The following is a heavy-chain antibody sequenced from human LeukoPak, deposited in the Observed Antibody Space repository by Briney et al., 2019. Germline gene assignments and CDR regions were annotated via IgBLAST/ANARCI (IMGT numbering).Heavy chain of an antibody. CDR2: INPNSGGT. CDR1: GYTFTGYY. J-gene: IGHJ4*02. Sequence: GASVKVSCKASGYTFTGYYMHWVRQAPGQGLEWMGWINPNSGGTNYAQKFQGRVTMTRDTSISTAFMELNRLRSDDTAVYYCARMEPRYFDWLLIEDWGQGTLVTVSS. CDR3: ARMEPRYFDWLLIED. V-gene: IGHV1-2*02. D-gene: IGHD3-9*01.